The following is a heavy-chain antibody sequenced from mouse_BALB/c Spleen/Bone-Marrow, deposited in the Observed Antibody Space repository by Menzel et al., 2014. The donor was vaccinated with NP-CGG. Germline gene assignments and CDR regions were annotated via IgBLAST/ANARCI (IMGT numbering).Heavy chain of an antibody. J-gene: IGHJ3*01. CDR1: GFNTKDTY. CDR3: AAYYRYLAWFAY. V-gene: IGHV14-3*02. D-gene: IGHD2-14*01. CDR2: IDPANGNT. Sequence: EVMLVESGAELVKPGASVKLSCTASGFNTKDTYMHWVKQRPEQGLEWIGRIDPANGNTKYDPKFQGKATITADTSSNTAYLQLSSLTSEDTAVYYCAAYYRYLAWFAYWGQGTLVTVSA.